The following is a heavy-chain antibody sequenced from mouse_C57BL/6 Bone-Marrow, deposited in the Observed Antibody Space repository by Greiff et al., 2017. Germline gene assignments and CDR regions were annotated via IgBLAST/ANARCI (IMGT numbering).Heavy chain of an antibody. CDR3: ARDYGSSTSGVPYWYFDV. Sequence: VQLVESGAELVRPGTSVKMSCKASGYTFTNYWIGWAKQRPGHGLEWIGDIYPGGGYTNYNEKFKGKATLTADKSSSTAYMQFSSLTSEDSAIYYCARDYGSSTSGVPYWYFDVWGTGTTVTVSS. V-gene: IGHV1-63*01. D-gene: IGHD1-1*01. CDR1: GYTFTNYW. J-gene: IGHJ1*03. CDR2: IYPGGGYT.